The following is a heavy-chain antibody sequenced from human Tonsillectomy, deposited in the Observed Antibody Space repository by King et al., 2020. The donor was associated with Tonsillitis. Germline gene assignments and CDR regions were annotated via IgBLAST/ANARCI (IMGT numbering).Heavy chain of an antibody. J-gene: IGHJ5*02. D-gene: IGHD3-22*01. CDR2: INPSDGNT. Sequence: VQLVESGAEVKKPGASVKVSCKASEYSFTKYYMHCVRQAPGQGLEWMGVINPSDGNTTYAQKFQGRVTMTRDTSTSTVYMELNSLRSEDTAVYYCGSGYYFDSSGEAWFDPWGQGSLVTVSS. CDR1: EYSFTKYY. V-gene: IGHV1-46*03. CDR3: GSGYYFDSSGEAWFDP.